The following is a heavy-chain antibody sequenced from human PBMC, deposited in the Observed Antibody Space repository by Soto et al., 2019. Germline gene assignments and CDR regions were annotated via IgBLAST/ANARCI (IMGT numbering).Heavy chain of an antibody. CDR3: AKLSVTMVRGVIINRHYYYGMDV. D-gene: IGHD3-10*01. CDR1: GFTFSSYS. CDR2: ISGSGGST. Sequence: GGSLRLSCAASGFTFSSYSMSWVRQAPGKGLEWVSAISGSGGSTYCADSVKGRFTISRDNSKNTLYLQMNSLRAEDTAVYYCAKLSVTMVRGVIINRHYYYGMDVWGQGTTVTVSS. J-gene: IGHJ6*02. V-gene: IGHV3-23*01.